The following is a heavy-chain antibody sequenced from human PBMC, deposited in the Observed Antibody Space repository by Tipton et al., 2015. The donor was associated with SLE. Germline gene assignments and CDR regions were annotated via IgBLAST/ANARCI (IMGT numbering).Heavy chain of an antibody. CDR1: GFTFSSYW. V-gene: IGHV3-74*01. J-gene: IGHJ6*03. Sequence: LRLSCAASGFTFSSYWMHWVRQAPGKGLVWVSRINSDGSSTSYADSVKGRFTISRDNAKNTPYLQMNSLRAEDTAVYYCARDPGSFGYYYYYMDVWGKGTTVTVSS. D-gene: IGHD3-16*01. CDR2: INSDGSST. CDR3: ARDPGSFGYYYYYMDV.